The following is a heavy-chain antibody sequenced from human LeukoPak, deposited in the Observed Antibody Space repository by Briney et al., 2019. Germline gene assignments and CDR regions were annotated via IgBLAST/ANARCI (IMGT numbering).Heavy chain of an antibody. Sequence: GASVKVSCKASGYTFTSYYMHWVRQAPGQGLEWMGIINPSGGSTSYAQKFQGRVTMTRDASTSTVYMELSSLRSEDTAVYYCSRAPYFDFYMDVWGKGTTVIVSS. CDR3: SRAPYFDFYMDV. CDR2: INPSGGST. CDR1: GYTFTSYY. J-gene: IGHJ6*03. V-gene: IGHV1-46*01. D-gene: IGHD3-3*01.